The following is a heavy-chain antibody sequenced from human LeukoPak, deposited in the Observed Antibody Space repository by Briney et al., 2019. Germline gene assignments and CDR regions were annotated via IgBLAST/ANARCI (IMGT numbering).Heavy chain of an antibody. V-gene: IGHV1-2*02. J-gene: IGHJ5*02. CDR3: SRHVVTLVRGVNNRKVDWFDP. CDR1: GYTLTELS. Sequence: GASVKVSCKVSGYTLTELSMHWVRQAPGQGLEWLGWINTDSGGTNYAQKFLGRVTMTRDKANSTAYLELSGLRSDDTAVYYCSRHVVTLVRGVNNRKVDWFDPWGQGTLVSVSS. CDR2: INTDSGGT. D-gene: IGHD3-10*01.